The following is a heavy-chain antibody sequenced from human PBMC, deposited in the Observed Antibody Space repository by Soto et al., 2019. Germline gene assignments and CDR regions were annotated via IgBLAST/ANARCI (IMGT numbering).Heavy chain of an antibody. D-gene: IGHD3-10*01. Sequence: GGSLRLSCVASRITFGSRAMSWVRQAPGEGLEWVSTITDTGGDTKYADSVRGRFTMSRDNSKKTLYLQMNSLRVEDSALYYCARGSTDSYPGSRIFDFWGRGTLVTVSS. V-gene: IGHV3-23*01. CDR2: ITDTGGDT. CDR1: RITFGSRA. J-gene: IGHJ4*02. CDR3: ARGSTDSYPGSRIFDF.